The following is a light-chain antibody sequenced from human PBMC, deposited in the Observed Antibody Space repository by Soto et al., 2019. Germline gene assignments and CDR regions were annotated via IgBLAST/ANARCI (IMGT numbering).Light chain of an antibody. Sequence: DIQMTQSPSTLSASVGDRVTITCRASQSISSWLAWYQQKPGKAPKLLIYKASSLESGVPSRFSGSGSGTEFTLTISSLQPDDFATYDFQQYNSYSGTFGQGTKVEIK. CDR1: QSISSW. CDR2: KAS. V-gene: IGKV1-5*03. CDR3: QQYNSYSGT. J-gene: IGKJ1*01.